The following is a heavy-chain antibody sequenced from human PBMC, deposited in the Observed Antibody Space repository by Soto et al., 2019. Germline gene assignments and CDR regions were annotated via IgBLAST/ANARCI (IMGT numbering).Heavy chain of an antibody. CDR3: ARDFKDYYDSSGSTYYYYYMDV. CDR1: GGTFSSYA. J-gene: IGHJ6*03. Sequence: ASVKVSCKASGGTFSSYAISWVRQAPGQGLEWMGGIIPIFGTANYAQKFQGRVTITADESTSTAYMELSSLRSEDTAVYYCARDFKDYYDSSGSTYYYYYMDVWGKGTTVTVSS. V-gene: IGHV1-69*13. CDR2: IIPIFGTA. D-gene: IGHD3-22*01.